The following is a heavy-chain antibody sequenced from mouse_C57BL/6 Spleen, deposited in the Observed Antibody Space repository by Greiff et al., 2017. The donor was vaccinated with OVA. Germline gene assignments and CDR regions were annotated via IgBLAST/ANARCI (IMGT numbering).Heavy chain of an antibody. J-gene: IGHJ1*03. CDR2: IDPNSGGT. CDR1: GYTFTSYW. CDR3: ARGGTTVVATWYFDV. Sequence: QVHVKQPGAELVKPGASVKLSCKASGYTFTSYWMHWVKQRPGRGLEWIGRIDPNSGGTKYNEKFKSKATLTVDKPSSTAYMQLSSLTSEDSAVYYCARGGTTVVATWYFDVWGTGTTVTVSS. D-gene: IGHD1-1*01. V-gene: IGHV1-72*01.